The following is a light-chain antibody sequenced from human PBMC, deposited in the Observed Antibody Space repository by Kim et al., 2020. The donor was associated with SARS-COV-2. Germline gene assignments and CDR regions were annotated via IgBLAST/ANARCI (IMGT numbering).Light chain of an antibody. Sequence: VALGQTARITCQGDSLRSYDVTWYQQKPGQAPIVVIYGKNNRPSGIPDRFSGSSSGNTASLTITGTQAGDEADYYCNSRESDDNGVFGGGTKLTVL. V-gene: IGLV3-19*01. CDR3: NSRESDDNGV. J-gene: IGLJ2*01. CDR1: SLRSYD. CDR2: GKN.